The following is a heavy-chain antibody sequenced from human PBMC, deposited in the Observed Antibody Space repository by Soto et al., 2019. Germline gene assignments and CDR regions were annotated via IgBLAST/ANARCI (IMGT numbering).Heavy chain of an antibody. J-gene: IGHJ3*02. D-gene: IGHD4-17*01. CDR2: INPSGGST. CDR1: GYTFTSYY. V-gene: IGHV1-46*01. CDR3: AIAYGDFKTSDAFDI. Sequence: QVQLVQSGAEVKKPGASVKVSCKASGYTFTSYYMHWVRQAPGQGLEWMGIINPSGGSTSYAQKFQGRVTMTRDTSKSTVYMELSSRRSEDTAVYYCAIAYGDFKTSDAFDIWGQGTMVTVSS.